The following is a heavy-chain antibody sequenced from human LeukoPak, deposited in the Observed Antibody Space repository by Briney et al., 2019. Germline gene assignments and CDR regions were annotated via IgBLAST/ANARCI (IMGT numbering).Heavy chain of an antibody. Sequence: TGGSLRLSCAASGFTFSNYGMHWVRQAPGKGLEWVAVVSYDVYTKYYADSVKGRFTISRDNSKNTLFLEMNSLRPEDTAVYYCASEGLSSGSHFSAWFDPWGQGTLVTVSS. CDR1: GFTFSNYG. J-gene: IGHJ5*02. CDR2: VSYDVYTK. CDR3: ASEGLSSGSHFSAWFDP. V-gene: IGHV3-30*03. D-gene: IGHD3-10*01.